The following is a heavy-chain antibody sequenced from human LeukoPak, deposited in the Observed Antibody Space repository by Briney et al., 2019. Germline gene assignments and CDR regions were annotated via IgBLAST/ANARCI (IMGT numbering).Heavy chain of an antibody. D-gene: IGHD3-22*01. Sequence: ASVKVSCKASGGTFSSYAISWVRQAPGQGLGWMGRIIPIFGTANYAQKFQGRVTITTDESTSTAYMELSSLRSEDTAVYYCARECYYDSSGYYYAGWFDPWGQGTLVTVSS. V-gene: IGHV1-69*05. CDR3: ARECYYDSSGYYYAGWFDP. J-gene: IGHJ5*02. CDR2: IIPIFGTA. CDR1: GGTFSSYA.